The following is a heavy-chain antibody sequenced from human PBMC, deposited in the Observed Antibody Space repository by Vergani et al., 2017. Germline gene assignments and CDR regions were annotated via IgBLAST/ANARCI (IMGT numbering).Heavy chain of an antibody. CDR3: AKDLGMYSGSYRGLAFDI. V-gene: IGHV3-23*01. CDR1: GFTFIIDA. J-gene: IGHJ3*02. Sequence: EVQLLESGGGLVQPGGSLRLSCAASGFTFIIDAMSWVRHSPGTGLDCFSSRSGSGGSTYYAASVKGRFTISRDNSKNTLYLQMNSLRAEDTAVYYCAKDLGMYSGSYRGLAFDIWGKGTMVTVSS. CDR2: RSGSGGST. D-gene: IGHD1-26*01.